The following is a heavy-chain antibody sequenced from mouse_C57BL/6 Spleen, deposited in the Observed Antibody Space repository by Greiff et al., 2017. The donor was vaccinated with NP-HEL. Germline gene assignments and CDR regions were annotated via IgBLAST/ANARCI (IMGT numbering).Heavy chain of an antibody. CDR3: ARRVRLLHWYFDV. Sequence: EVKLQQSGPELVKPGASVKISCKASGYTFTDYYMNWVKQSHGKSLEWIGDINPNNGGTSYNQKFKGKATLTVDKSSSTAYMELRSLTSEDSAVYYCARRVRLLHWYFDVWGTGTTVTVSS. V-gene: IGHV1-26*01. CDR2: INPNNGGT. J-gene: IGHJ1*03. CDR1: GYTFTDYY. D-gene: IGHD1-1*01.